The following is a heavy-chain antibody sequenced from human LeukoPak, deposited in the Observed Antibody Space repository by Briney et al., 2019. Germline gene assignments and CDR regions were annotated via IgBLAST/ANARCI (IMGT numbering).Heavy chain of an antibody. CDR1: GFTLSSYA. D-gene: IGHD3-9*01. V-gene: IGHV3-23*01. CDR3: AKQGRDWLRDYYYYMDV. Sequence: PGGSLRLSCAASGFTLSSYAMSWVRQAPGKGLEWVSAISDTGNTYHADSVKGRFTISRDSSKNTLFLQMNRLRPEDAAVYYCAKQGRDWLRDYYYYMDVWGKGTTVTISS. CDR2: ISDTGNT. J-gene: IGHJ6*03.